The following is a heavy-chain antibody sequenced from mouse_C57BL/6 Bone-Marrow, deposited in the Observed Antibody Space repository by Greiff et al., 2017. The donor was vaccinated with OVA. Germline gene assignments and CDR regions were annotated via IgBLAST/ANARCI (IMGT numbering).Heavy chain of an antibody. J-gene: IGHJ2*01. CDR1: EYAFPSPD. D-gene: IGHD1-1*01. CDR3: ARHYYGSSDY. CDR2: INSDGGST. Sequence: EVKLMESGGGLVQPGASLKLSCESNEYAFPSPDMSWVRQTPEQRLELVAAINSDGGSTYYPDTMERRFIISRDNTKKTLYLQMSSLRSEDTAGYNCARHYYGSSDYWGQGTTLTVSS. V-gene: IGHV5-2*01.